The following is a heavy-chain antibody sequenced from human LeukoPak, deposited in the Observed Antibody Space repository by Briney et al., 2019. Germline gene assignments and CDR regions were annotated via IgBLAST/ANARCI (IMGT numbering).Heavy chain of an antibody. Sequence: SVKVSCKASGGTFSSYAISWVRQAPGQGLEWMGGIIPIFGTANYAQKFQGRVTITTDESTTTAYMELSSLRSEDTAVYYCARHYYYDSSGYYFDYWGQGTLVTVSS. V-gene: IGHV1-69*05. CDR2: IIPIFGTA. CDR3: ARHYYYDSSGYYFDY. D-gene: IGHD3-22*01. J-gene: IGHJ4*02. CDR1: GGTFSSYA.